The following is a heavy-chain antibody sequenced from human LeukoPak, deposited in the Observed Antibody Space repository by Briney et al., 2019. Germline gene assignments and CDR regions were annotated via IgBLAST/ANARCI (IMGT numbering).Heavy chain of an antibody. CDR2: IYTSGST. CDR1: GGSISSYY. V-gene: IGHV4-4*07. Sequence: SETLSLTCTVSGGSISSYYWSWIRQPAGKGLEWIGRIYTSGSTNYNPSLKSRVTMSVDTSKNQFSLKLSSVTAADTAVYYCAREVDVLLWFGDGKPYYMDVWGKGTTVTISS. CDR3: AREVDVLLWFGDGKPYYMDV. J-gene: IGHJ6*03. D-gene: IGHD3-10*01.